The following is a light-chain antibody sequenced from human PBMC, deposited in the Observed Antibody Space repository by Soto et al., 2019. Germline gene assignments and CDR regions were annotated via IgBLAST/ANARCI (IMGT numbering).Light chain of an antibody. Sequence: ENVLTQSPGTLSLSPGERATLSCRASQAVTNSFFAWYLQKPGQAPRLLIYGISSRATGISDRFSGSGSGTDFTLTISRLEPEDFVVYYCQQYSTIPHTFGQGTKLEVK. V-gene: IGKV3-20*01. CDR3: QQYSTIPHT. J-gene: IGKJ2*01. CDR1: QAVTNSF. CDR2: GIS.